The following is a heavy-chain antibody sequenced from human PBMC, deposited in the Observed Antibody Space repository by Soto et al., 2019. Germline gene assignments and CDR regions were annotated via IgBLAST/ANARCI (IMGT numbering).Heavy chain of an antibody. CDR2: IYYSGST. V-gene: IGHV4-59*08. J-gene: IGHJ5*02. CDR3: ARHAEFGELYWFDP. CDR1: GGNISSYY. Sequence: PSETMSLTCSVAGGNISSYYWSWIRQHPGKGLEWIGYIYYSGSTNYNPSLKSRVTISVDTSKNQFSLKLSSVTTADTAVYYCARHAEFGELYWFDPWGQGTLVTVSS. D-gene: IGHD3-10*01.